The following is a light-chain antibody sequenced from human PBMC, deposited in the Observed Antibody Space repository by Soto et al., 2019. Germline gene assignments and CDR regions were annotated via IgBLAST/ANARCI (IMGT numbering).Light chain of an antibody. Sequence: EIVLTQSPDTLSLSPGERATLSCRASQSVSSYFAWYQQKPGQAPRLLIYDASNRATGIPARFSGSGSGTDFTLTISSLEPEDFAVYYCQQRSNWPLTFGGGTNVEIK. CDR3: QQRSNWPLT. CDR2: DAS. CDR1: QSVSSY. J-gene: IGKJ4*01. V-gene: IGKV3-11*01.